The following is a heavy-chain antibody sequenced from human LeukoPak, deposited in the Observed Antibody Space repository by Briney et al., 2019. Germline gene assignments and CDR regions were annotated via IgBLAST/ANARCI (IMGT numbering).Heavy chain of an antibody. Sequence: PGGSLRLSCAASGFTFSSYAMSWVRQAPGKGLEWVSAISGSGGSTYYADSVKGRFTISRDNSKNTLYLQMNGLRAEDTAVYYCAKDHDSSSWYYFDYWGQGTLVTVSS. V-gene: IGHV3-23*01. CDR3: AKDHDSSSWYYFDY. D-gene: IGHD6-13*01. CDR1: GFTFSSYA. CDR2: ISGSGGST. J-gene: IGHJ4*02.